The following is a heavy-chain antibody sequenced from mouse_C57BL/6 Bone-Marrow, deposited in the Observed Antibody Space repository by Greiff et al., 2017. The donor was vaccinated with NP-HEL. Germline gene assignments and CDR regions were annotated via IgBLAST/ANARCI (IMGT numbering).Heavy chain of an antibody. CDR1: GFTFSSYG. V-gene: IGHV5-6*01. Sequence: EVKLMESGGDLVKPGGSLKLSCAASGFTFSSYGMSWVRQTPDKRLEWVATISSGGSYTYYPDSVKGRFTISRDNAKNTLYLQMSSLKSEATAMYYCARQGEYYAMDYWGQGTSVTVSS. CDR3: ARQGEYYAMDY. J-gene: IGHJ4*01. CDR2: ISSGGSYT.